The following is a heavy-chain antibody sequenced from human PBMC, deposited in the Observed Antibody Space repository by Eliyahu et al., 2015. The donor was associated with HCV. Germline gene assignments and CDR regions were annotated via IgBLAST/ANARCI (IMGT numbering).Heavy chain of an antibody. CDR2: IYPRDSET. CDR3: ARGEMDEPFDF. J-gene: IGHJ4*02. Sequence: EVQLVQSGAEVKKPGESLKISCKVSGYSFNTYWIGWVRQMPGKGLEWMGIIYPRDSETRYGPSFQGHVTLSVDRSINTAYLQWSSLKASDTAIYYCARGEMDEPFDFWGQGTLVTVSS. D-gene: IGHD5-24*01. CDR1: GYSFNTYW. V-gene: IGHV5-51*01.